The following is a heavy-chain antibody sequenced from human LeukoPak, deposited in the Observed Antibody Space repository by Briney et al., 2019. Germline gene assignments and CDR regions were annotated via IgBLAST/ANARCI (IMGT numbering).Heavy chain of an antibody. CDR1: GGSFSGYY. CDR3: ARNNDYSNYATPHFDY. D-gene: IGHD4-11*01. J-gene: IGHJ4*02. V-gene: IGHV4-59*08. Sequence: PSETLSLTCAVYGGSFSGYYWSWIRQPPGKGLEWIGYIYYSGSTNYNPSLKGRVTISVDTSKNQFSLKLSPVTAADTAVYYCARNNDYSNYATPHFDYWGQGTLVTVSS. CDR2: IYYSGST.